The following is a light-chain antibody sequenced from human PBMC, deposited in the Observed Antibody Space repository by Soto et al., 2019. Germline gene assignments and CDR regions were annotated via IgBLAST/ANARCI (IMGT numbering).Light chain of an antibody. CDR1: GSDVGNYKY. V-gene: IGLV2-14*01. J-gene: IGLJ1*01. CDR2: EVS. Sequence: QSALTRPASVSGSPGQSSTIAFTGTGSDVGNYKYVSWYQQHPGKAPKLIVYEVSNRPSGISNRFSGSKSGNTASLTISGLQAEDEADYYCSSYTRSHTLVFGTGTKVTVL. CDR3: SSYTRSHTLV.